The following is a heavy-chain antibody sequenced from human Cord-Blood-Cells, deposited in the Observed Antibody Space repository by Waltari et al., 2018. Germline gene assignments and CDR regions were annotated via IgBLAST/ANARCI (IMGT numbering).Heavy chain of an antibody. D-gene: IGHD6-6*01. CDR1: GYTLTELS. Sequence: QVQLVQSGAEVKKPGASVKVSCKVSGYTLTELSMHWVRQAPGKGLEWMGCFEPEDGETIYAQKVQGRVTTTEDTSTDTAYRELSSLRSEDTAVYYCATRSGSSSERGDYCGQGTLVTGSS. CDR2: FEPEDGET. V-gene: IGHV1-24*01. J-gene: IGHJ4*02. CDR3: ATRSGSSSERGDY.